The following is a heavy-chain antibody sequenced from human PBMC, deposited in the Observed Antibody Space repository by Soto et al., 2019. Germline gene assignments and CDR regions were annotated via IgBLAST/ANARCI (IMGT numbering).Heavy chain of an antibody. D-gene: IGHD2-2*01. CDR1: TYTFTNYV. J-gene: IGHJ6*03. V-gene: IGHV1-18*01. CDR2: ISAYSGTT. Sequence: QAQLVQSGAEVKKPGASVKVSCKASTYTFTNYVINWVRQAPGQGLEWMGWISAYSGTTNYAQSLQGRVTMTTDTSTSTAYMELRSLISGDTAVYYCARAFYSSRCYYYHYSMDVWGEGTTVTVSS. CDR3: ARAFYSSRCYYYHYSMDV.